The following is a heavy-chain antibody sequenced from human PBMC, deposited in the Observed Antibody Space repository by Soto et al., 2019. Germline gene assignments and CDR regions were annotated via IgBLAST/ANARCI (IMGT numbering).Heavy chain of an antibody. Sequence: SVKVSCKASGGTFSSYAISWVRQAPGQGLEWMGGIIPIFGTANYAQKFQGRVTITADESTSTAYMELSSLRSEDTAVYYCARSTYFYDSSGYYWPNGFDYWGQGTLVTVSS. CDR3: ARSTYFYDSSGYYWPNGFDY. V-gene: IGHV1-69*13. CDR2: IIPIFGTA. D-gene: IGHD3-22*01. J-gene: IGHJ4*02. CDR1: GGTFSSYA.